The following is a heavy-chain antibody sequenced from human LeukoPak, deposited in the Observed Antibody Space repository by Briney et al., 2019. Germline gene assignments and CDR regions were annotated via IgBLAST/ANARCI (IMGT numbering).Heavy chain of an antibody. D-gene: IGHD4-17*01. CDR2: ISSSGSTI. V-gene: IGHV3-48*03. J-gene: IGHJ4*02. CDR3: ARAGRYGDYNY. CDR1: GFTFSSYA. Sequence: PGGSLRLSCAASGFTFSSYAMSWVRQAPGKGLEWVSYISSSGSTIYYADSVKGRFTISRDNAKNSLYLQMNSLRAEDTAVYYCARAGRYGDYNYWGQGTLVTVSS.